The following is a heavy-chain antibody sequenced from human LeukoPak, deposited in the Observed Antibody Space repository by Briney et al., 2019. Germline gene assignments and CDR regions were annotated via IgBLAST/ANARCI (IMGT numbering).Heavy chain of an antibody. CDR2: VGDDGGAT. J-gene: IGHJ4*02. V-gene: IGHV3-23*01. Sequence: PGGSLRLSCAASGFTFSNYAMSWVRQAPGKGLEWVSAVGDDGGATYSADSVKGRFTISRDNSMNTLFLQMNSLRAEGTAVYYCVQQLGYCSGGSCYFTYWGQGTLVTVSS. CDR3: VQQLGYCSGGSCYFTY. D-gene: IGHD2-15*01. CDR1: GFTFSNYA.